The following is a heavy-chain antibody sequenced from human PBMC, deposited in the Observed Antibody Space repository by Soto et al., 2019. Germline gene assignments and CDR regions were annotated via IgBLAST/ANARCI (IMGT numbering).Heavy chain of an antibody. CDR1: GFTFSSYA. CDR2: ISGSGGSA. D-gene: IGHD6-19*01. V-gene: IGHV3-23*01. CDR3: VREASGWYSRGSFDF. J-gene: IGHJ3*01. Sequence: PGGSLRLSCAASGFTFSSYAMTWVRQAPGKGLEWVSVISGSGGSASYADSVQGRFTISRDNSNNTLYLQMNSLRAEDTAIYSCVREASGWYSRGSFDFWGRGTMVTVSS.